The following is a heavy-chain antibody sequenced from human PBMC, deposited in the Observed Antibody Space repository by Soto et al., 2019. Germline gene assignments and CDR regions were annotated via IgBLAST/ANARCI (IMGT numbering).Heavy chain of an antibody. J-gene: IGHJ4*02. D-gene: IGHD6-13*01. CDR2: ISGSGGDT. Sequence: EVQVLESGGGLVQPGGSLRLSCAASGFTFSSYAMNWVRQTPGKGLEWVSAISGSGGDTNDADSVKGRFTISRDNSTNTLYLQMNSLRVEDTAVYYCANEGSSSYYYFDYWGQGILVTVSS. CDR1: GFTFSSYA. CDR3: ANEGSSSYYYFDY. V-gene: IGHV3-23*01.